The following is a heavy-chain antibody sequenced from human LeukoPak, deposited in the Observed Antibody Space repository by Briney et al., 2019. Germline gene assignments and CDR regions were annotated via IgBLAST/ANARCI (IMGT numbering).Heavy chain of an antibody. CDR1: GLTFRNYW. Sequence: PGGSLRFSCAASGLTFRNYWMHWVRQAPGKGLMWLSHITSDGSDTIYADSGKGRFTISRDNAKNTLYLQMSSLSAEDTAVYYCATGGEQYYDYWGQGTLVTVSS. J-gene: IGHJ4*02. CDR2: ITSDGSDT. CDR3: ATGGEQYYDY. V-gene: IGHV3-74*01. D-gene: IGHD1/OR15-1a*01.